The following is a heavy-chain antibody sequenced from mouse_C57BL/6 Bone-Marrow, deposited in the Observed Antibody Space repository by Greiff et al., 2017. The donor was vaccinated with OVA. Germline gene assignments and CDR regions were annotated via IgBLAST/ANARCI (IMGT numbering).Heavy chain of an antibody. V-gene: IGHV5-4*03. CDR3: ARYDYDYFDY. CDR1: GFTFSSYA. CDR2: ISDGGSYT. D-gene: IGHD2-4*01. Sequence: DVMLVESGGGLVKPGGSLKLSCAASGFTFSSYAMSWVRQTPEKRLEWVATISDGGSYTYYPDNVKGRFTISRDNAKNNLYLQMSHLKSEDTAMYYCARYDYDYFDYWGQGTTLTVSS. J-gene: IGHJ2*01.